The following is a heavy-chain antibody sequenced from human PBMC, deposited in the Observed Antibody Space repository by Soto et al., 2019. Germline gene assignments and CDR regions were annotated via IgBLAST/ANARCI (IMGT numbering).Heavy chain of an antibody. Sequence: EVQLVESGGGLVQPGRSLRLSCAASGFTFDDYAMHWVRQAPGKGLEWVSGISWNSGSIGYADSVKGRFTISRDNAKNSLYLQMNSLRAEDTALYYCAKDMEDYILTIYFDYWGQGTLVTVSS. D-gene: IGHD3-9*01. V-gene: IGHV3-9*01. CDR2: ISWNSGSI. J-gene: IGHJ4*02. CDR1: GFTFDDYA. CDR3: AKDMEDYILTIYFDY.